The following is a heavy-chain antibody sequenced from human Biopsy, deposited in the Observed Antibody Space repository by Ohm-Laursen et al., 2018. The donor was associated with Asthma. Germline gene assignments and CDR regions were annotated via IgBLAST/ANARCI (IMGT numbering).Heavy chain of an antibody. CDR1: GLTFSTYA. D-gene: IGHD5-18*01. J-gene: IGHJ4*02. Sequence: SLRLSCTASGLTFSTYAMHWVRQAPGKGLEWVAVISYDGSNKYYADSVKGRFAISRDNAKNSLYLQMNSLRDEDTAVYYCARFKRGYSYGYAGVFDYWGQGTLVTVSS. CDR3: ARFKRGYSYGYAGVFDY. CDR2: ISYDGSNK. V-gene: IGHV3-30*09.